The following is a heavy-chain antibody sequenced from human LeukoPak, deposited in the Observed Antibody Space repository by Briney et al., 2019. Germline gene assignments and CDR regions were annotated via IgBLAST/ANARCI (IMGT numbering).Heavy chain of an antibody. CDR3: TREVHCNFDY. D-gene: IGHD2-21*02. Sequence: GGSLRLSCAAAGFTFNNYWMSWVRQAPGKGLEWVANIKQDGSERFYVDSVKGRFTISKDNAKNSLYLQMNNLRAEDTAVYYCTREVHCNFDYWGQGTLVTVSS. J-gene: IGHJ4*02. V-gene: IGHV3-7*05. CDR2: IKQDGSER. CDR1: GFTFNNYW.